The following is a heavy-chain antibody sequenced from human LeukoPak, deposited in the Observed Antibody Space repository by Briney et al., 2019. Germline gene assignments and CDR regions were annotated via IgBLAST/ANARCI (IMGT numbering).Heavy chain of an antibody. CDR3: AKERDAKGYFDY. Sequence: GGSLRLSCAASGFSFSTYAMSWVRQAPGQGLEWVSAISGSGRTYYPDSVKGRFTISRDNSKNTLFLQMNGLRAEDTAVYYCAKERDAKGYFDYWGQGTLVTVSS. CDR1: GFSFSTYA. J-gene: IGHJ4*02. CDR2: ISGSGRT. V-gene: IGHV3-23*01.